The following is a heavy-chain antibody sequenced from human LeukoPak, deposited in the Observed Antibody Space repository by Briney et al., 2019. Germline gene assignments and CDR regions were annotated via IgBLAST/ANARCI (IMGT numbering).Heavy chain of an antibody. D-gene: IGHD4-23*01. Sequence: PSETLSLTCAVSGGSISSSNWWSWVRQPPGKGLEWIGEIYHSGSTNYNPSLKSRVTISLDTSENQFSLKLSSVTAADTAVYYCASFSDYGGNFFDYWGQGTLVTVSS. CDR1: GGSISSSNW. CDR3: ASFSDYGGNFFDY. CDR2: IYHSGST. J-gene: IGHJ4*02. V-gene: IGHV4-4*02.